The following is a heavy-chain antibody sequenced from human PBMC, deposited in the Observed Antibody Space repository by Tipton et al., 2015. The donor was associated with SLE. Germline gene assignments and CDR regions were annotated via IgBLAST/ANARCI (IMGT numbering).Heavy chain of an antibody. V-gene: IGHV3-23*01. D-gene: IGHD2-15*01. CDR2: ISGSGGST. J-gene: IGHJ2*01. CDR3: AKEGLDIVVVVAAIKNGPYWYFDL. CDR1: GFTFSSYA. Sequence: SLRLSCAASGFTFSSYAMSWVRQAPGKGLEWVSAISGSGGSTYYADSVKGRFTISRDNSKNTLYLQMNSLRAEDTAVYYCAKEGLDIVVVVAAIKNGPYWYFDLWGRGTLVTVSS.